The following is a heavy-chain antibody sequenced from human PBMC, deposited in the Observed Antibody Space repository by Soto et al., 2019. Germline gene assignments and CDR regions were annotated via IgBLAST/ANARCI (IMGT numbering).Heavy chain of an antibody. CDR1: GASISGYH. V-gene: IGHV4-59*08. CDR2: IYYTGST. D-gene: IGHD6-19*01. Sequence: QVQLQESGPGLVKPSETLSLTCTVSGASISGYHWSWIRQPPGKGLEWIGYIYYTGSTNYNPSLKSRVTMSVDTSKNQFSLKLNSVTAADTAVYYCARGFIIGWYTYYFDLWGQGPLVTVSS. J-gene: IGHJ4*02. CDR3: ARGFIIGWYTYYFDL.